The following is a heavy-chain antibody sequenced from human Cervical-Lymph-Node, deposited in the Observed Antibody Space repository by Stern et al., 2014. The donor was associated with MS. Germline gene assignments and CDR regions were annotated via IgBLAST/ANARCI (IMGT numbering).Heavy chain of an antibody. CDR3: ARDGAYCGGDCYPGMDV. V-gene: IGHV1-69*01. D-gene: IGHD2-21*02. J-gene: IGHJ6*02. CDR1: GGTFSSYA. CDR2: IIPIFGIT. Sequence: MQLVESGAEVKKPGSSVKVSCKASGGTFSSYAITWVRQAPGQGLAWIGGIIPIFGITNYAQKFQGRVTITADESTSTAYMELSSLRSEDTAVYYCARDGAYCGGDCYPGMDVWGQGTTVTVSS.